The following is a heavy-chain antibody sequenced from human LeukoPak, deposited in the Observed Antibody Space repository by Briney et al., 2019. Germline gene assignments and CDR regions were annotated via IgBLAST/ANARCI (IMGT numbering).Heavy chain of an antibody. CDR1: GGSISSSSYY. J-gene: IGHJ4*02. CDR3: TRHVRGYCSSTSCHTDY. V-gene: IGHV4-39*01. D-gene: IGHD2-2*01. CDR2: IYYSGST. Sequence: SETLSLTCSISGGSISSSSYYWGWIRQPPGKGLEWIGSIYYSGSTYYNPSLKSRVSMSVDTSKNQLSLQLSSVTAADTAVYYCTRHVRGYCSSTSCHTDYWGQGTLVTVSS.